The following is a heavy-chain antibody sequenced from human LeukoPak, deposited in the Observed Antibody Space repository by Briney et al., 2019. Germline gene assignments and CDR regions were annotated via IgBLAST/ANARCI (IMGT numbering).Heavy chain of an antibody. Sequence: SQTLSLTCTVSGGSISSGSYYWSWIRQPAVKGLEWIGRIYTSGSTNYNPSLKSRVTISVDTSRNQFSLKLSSVTAADTAVYYCTRGSIAYYYMDVWGKGTTVTISS. D-gene: IGHD3-22*01. CDR1: GGSISSGSYY. CDR3: TRGSIAYYYMDV. V-gene: IGHV4-61*02. J-gene: IGHJ6*03. CDR2: IYTSGST.